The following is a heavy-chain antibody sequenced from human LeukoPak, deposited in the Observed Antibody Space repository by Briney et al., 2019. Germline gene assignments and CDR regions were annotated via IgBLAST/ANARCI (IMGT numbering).Heavy chain of an antibody. CDR2: ISWNSDRT. Sequence: GRSLRLSCAASGFTFDDYAMHWVRQAPRKGLEWVSGISWNSDRTGYADSVKGRFTTSRDNAKNSLYLQMNSLRAEDMALYYCTKSQRKDQLLFGYYFDYWGQGTLVTVSS. D-gene: IGHD2-2*01. J-gene: IGHJ4*02. CDR3: TKSQRKDQLLFGYYFDY. CDR1: GFTFDDYA. V-gene: IGHV3-9*03.